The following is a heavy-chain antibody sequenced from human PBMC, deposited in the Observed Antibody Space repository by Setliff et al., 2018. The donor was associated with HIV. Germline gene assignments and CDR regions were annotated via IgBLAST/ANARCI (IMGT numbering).Heavy chain of an antibody. D-gene: IGHD5-18*01. CDR2: FYPTGSV. J-gene: IGHJ4*02. CDR3: ARHRSGYVYGPQDY. CDR1: GGSINGYY. V-gene: IGHV4-4*09. Sequence: SETLSLTCTVSGGSINGYYWSWIRQPPGKGLEWIGCFYPTGSVNYNPSLKSRVTISVDTSKNQFSLEVTSVTAADTAVYYRARHRSGYVYGPQDYWGQGTLVTVSS.